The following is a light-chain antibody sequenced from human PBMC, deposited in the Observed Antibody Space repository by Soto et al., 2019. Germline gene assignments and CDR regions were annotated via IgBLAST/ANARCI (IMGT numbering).Light chain of an antibody. CDR1: SSDIGAYNY. J-gene: IGLJ1*01. V-gene: IGLV2-14*03. CDR2: DVS. Sequence: QSALTQSACVSGSPGQSITISCTGTSSDIGAYNYVSWYQQHPGKAPKVMIHDVSNRPSGVSSRFSGSKSGNTASLTISGLQPEDEADYYCSSYTSSNTPYVFGTGTKVTVL. CDR3: SSYTSSNTPYV.